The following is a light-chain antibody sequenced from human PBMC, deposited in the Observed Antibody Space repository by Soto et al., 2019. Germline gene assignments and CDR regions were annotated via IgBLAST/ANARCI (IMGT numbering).Light chain of an antibody. J-gene: IGKJ1*01. V-gene: IGKV3-20*01. CDR1: QSVNNNY. CDR3: QQYGSSPWT. CDR2: GAS. Sequence: EIVLTQSPGTLSLSPGERATLSCRTSQSVNNNYLAWYQQKPGQAPRLLIYGASSRATGIPDRLSGSGSGTDFTLTISRLEPEDFAVYYCQQYGSSPWTFGQGTKVDI.